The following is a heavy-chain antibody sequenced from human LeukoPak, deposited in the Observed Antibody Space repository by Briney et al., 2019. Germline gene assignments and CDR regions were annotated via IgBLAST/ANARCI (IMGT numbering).Heavy chain of an antibody. CDR3: ARRLDSSGWVNY. CDR1: GGSISGHY. D-gene: IGHD6-19*01. CDR2: IYYSGST. J-gene: IGHJ4*02. V-gene: IGHV4-59*08. Sequence: SETLSLTCTVSGGSISGHYWSWIRQPPGKGLEWLGYIYYSGSTNYNPSPKSRVTISVDTSKNQFSLKLSSVTAADTAVYYCARRLDSSGWVNYWGQGTLVTVSS.